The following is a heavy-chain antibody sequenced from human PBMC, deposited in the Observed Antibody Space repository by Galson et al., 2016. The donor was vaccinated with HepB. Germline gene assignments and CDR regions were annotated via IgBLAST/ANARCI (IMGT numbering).Heavy chain of an antibody. V-gene: IGHV3-30*04. CDR2: ISYDGSNK. Sequence: SLRLSCAASGFSFSSYAMHWVRQAPGKGLEWVAVISYDGSNKYYADSVKGRFTISRDKSKNTLYLQMNSLRAEDTAVYYCAGGEVNYYGSGSYFEYWGQGTLVTVSS. CDR1: GFSFSSYA. CDR3: AGGEVNYYGSGSYFEY. D-gene: IGHD3-10*01. J-gene: IGHJ4*02.